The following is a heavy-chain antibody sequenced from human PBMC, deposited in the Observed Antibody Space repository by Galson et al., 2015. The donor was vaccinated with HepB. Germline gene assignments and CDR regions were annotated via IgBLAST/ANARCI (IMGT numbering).Heavy chain of an antibody. CDR3: ARLATGRGSSKEYYYYYMDV. V-gene: IGHV5-51*01. CDR1: GYSFTSYW. Sequence: QSGAEVTKPGESLKTSCKGSGYSFTSYWIGWVRQMPGQGLEWTGIIYPGDSDTRYRPSFQGQVTIPADKSISTAYLQWSSLKASDTAMYYCARLATGRGSSKEYYYYYMDVWGKGTTVTVSS. CDR2: IYPGDSDT. D-gene: IGHD6-6*01. J-gene: IGHJ6*03.